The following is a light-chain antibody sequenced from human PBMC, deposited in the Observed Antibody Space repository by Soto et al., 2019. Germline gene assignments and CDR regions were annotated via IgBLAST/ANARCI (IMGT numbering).Light chain of an antibody. CDR3: QQFATSPLT. J-gene: IGKJ4*01. CDR2: GAS. CDR1: ESVSDNY. Sequence: ELVLTQSPGTLSLSPGERATLSCRASESVSDNYLAWYQQRSGQAPRLVIYGASSRASAVPDRFSGSGSGADFTLTISRLEPEDFAVYYCQQFATSPLTFGGGTKVDIK. V-gene: IGKV3-20*01.